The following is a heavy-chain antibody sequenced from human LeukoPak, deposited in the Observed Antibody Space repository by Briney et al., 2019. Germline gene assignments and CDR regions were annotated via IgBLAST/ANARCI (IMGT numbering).Heavy chain of an antibody. CDR3: ARVAGYCDSTSNCYSDY. CDR1: GFNFNIYT. CDR2: ISSRGTNI. J-gene: IGHJ4*02. Sequence: SGGSLRLSCAASGFNFNIYTINWVRQAPGKGLEWVSSISSRGTNIYYADSAKGRFTVSRDNAKNSLFLQMNSLRAEDTAVYYCARVAGYCDSTSNCYSDYWGQGTLVTVSS. V-gene: IGHV3-21*01. D-gene: IGHD2-2*01.